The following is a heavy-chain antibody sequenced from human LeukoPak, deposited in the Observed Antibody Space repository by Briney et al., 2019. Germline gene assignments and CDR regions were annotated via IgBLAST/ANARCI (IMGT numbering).Heavy chain of an antibody. CDR3: ARDCSSSCSPYYGMDV. Sequence: GGSLRLSCAASGFTVSSNYMSWVRQAPGKGLEWVSIIHSGGTTNYVDSVKGRFTISRDNSRNTLYLQMDSLRAEDTAVYYCARDCSSSCSPYYGMDVWGQGTTVTVSS. D-gene: IGHD2-2*01. CDR1: GFTVSSNY. CDR2: IHSGGTT. V-gene: IGHV3-53*01. J-gene: IGHJ6*02.